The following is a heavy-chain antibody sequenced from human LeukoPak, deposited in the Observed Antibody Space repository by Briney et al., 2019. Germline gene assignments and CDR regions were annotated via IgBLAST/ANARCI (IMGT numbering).Heavy chain of an antibody. J-gene: IGHJ4*02. CDR3: AREKPEFDY. V-gene: IGHV3-7*01. Sequence: GGSLRLSCAASGFTFSSYWMNWLRQAPGKGLEWVANVKQDGSEKYYVDSVKGRFTISRDNAKNSLYLQMNSLRAEDTAVYYCAREKPEFDYWGQGTLVTVSS. CDR1: GFTFSSYW. CDR2: VKQDGSEK.